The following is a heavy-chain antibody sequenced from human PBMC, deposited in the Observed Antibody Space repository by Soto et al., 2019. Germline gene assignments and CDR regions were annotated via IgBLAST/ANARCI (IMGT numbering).Heavy chain of an antibody. Sequence: QVQLQESGPGLVKPSETLSLTCTVSGGSISSYYWRWIRQPPGKGLEWIGYIYYSGSTNYTPSLKSRVTISVDTFKNQYPLKLSCVTAADTAVYYCARQGRIAVAGMSDNWFDPWGQGTLVTVSS. J-gene: IGHJ5*02. V-gene: IGHV4-59*08. CDR1: GGSISSYY. D-gene: IGHD6-19*01. CDR3: ARQGRIAVAGMSDNWFDP. CDR2: IYYSGST.